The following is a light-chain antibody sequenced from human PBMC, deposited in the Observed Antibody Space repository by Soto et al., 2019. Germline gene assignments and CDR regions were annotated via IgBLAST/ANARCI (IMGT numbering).Light chain of an antibody. CDR1: SSDVGNYNL. V-gene: IGLV2-23*01. CDR2: EDT. J-gene: IGLJ1*01. CDR3: CSYADSSTYV. Sequence: QSVLTQPASVSGSPGQSITIYCTGTSSDVGNYNLVSWYQQHPGKAPKLIIYEDTKRPSGVSNRFSGSQSGNTASLTISGLQAEDEADYYCCSYADSSTYVFGRGTKVTVL.